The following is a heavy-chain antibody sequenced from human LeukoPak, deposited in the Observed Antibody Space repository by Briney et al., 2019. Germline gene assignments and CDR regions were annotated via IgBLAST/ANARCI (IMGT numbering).Heavy chain of an antibody. D-gene: IGHD4-17*01. V-gene: IGHV4-39*01. Sequence: PSETLSLTCTVSGGSISSGSYYWDWIRQPPGMGLEYIGSIYYSGSTYYNPSLKSRVTISVDTSKNQFSLKLSSVTAADTAVYYCARRGPIYGDLDYWGQGTLVTVSS. CDR1: GGSISSGSYY. J-gene: IGHJ4*02. CDR3: ARRGPIYGDLDY. CDR2: IYYSGST.